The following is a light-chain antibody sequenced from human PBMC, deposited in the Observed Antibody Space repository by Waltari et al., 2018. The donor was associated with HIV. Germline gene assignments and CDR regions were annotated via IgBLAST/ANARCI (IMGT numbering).Light chain of an antibody. V-gene: IGKV4-1*01. Sequence: DIVMTQSPDSLAVSLGERATINCKSSQSVLYSPNNKNYLAWYQQKPGQPPKLLIYWASTRESGVPDRFSGSGSGTDFTLTISSLQAEDVAVYYCQQYYSTPPTFGQGTKVEIK. J-gene: IGKJ1*01. CDR2: WAS. CDR3: QQYYSTPPT. CDR1: QSVLYSPNNKNY.